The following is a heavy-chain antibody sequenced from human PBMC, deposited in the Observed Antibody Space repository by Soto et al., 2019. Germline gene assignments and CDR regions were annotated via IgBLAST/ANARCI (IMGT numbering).Heavy chain of an antibody. J-gene: IGHJ5*02. D-gene: IGHD3-3*01. CDR2: ISGSGGST. CDR3: AKDPNYDFWSGYSNWFDP. V-gene: IGHV3-23*01. CDR1: GFTFSSYA. Sequence: EVQLLESGGGLVQPGGSLRLSCAASGFTFSSYAMSWVHQAPGKGLEWVSAISGSGGSTYYADSVKGRFTISRDNSKNTLYLQMNSLRAEDTAVYYCAKDPNYDFWSGYSNWFDPWGQGTLVTVSS.